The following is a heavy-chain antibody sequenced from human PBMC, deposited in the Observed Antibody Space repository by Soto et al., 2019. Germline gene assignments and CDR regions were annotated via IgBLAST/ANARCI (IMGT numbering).Heavy chain of an antibody. CDR2: IYYSGST. D-gene: IGHD3-3*01. Sequence: PSETLSLTCTVSGGSISSGDYYWSWIRQPPGKGLEWIGYIYYSGSTYYNPSLKSRVTISVDTSKNQFSLKLSSVTAADTAVYYCARAVDSITIFGVPQGWFDPWGQGTLVTVSS. V-gene: IGHV4-30-4*01. CDR3: ARAVDSITIFGVPQGWFDP. J-gene: IGHJ5*02. CDR1: GGSISSGDYY.